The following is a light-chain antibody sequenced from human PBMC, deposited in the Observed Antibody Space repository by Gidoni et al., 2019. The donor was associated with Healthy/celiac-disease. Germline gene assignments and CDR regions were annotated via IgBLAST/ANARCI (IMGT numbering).Light chain of an antibody. V-gene: IGKV4-1*01. Sequence: DIVMTPSPDSLAVSLGARATINCKSSQSVLYSSNNKNYLAWYQQKPGQPPKLRIYWASTRESGVPDRFSGSGSGTDFTLTISSLQAEDVAVYYCQQYYSTPQTFXXXTKVEIK. CDR3: QQYYSTPQT. CDR2: WAS. J-gene: IGKJ1*01. CDR1: QSVLYSSNNKNY.